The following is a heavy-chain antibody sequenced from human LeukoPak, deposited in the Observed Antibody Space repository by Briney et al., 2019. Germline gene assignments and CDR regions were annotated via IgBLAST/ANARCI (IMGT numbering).Heavy chain of an antibody. V-gene: IGHV3-23*01. CDR2: ISGSGGSK. CDR3: VKRKTHYYGPGDS. Sequence: PGGSLRLSCAASGLTFSDYAMSWVRQAPGKGLEWVSAISGSGGSKYYADSVKGRLTMSRDNPKATLDLQLSSLRVDDTAVYYCVKRKTHYYGPGDSWGQGTLVTVSS. CDR1: GLTFSDYA. J-gene: IGHJ4*02. D-gene: IGHD3-10*01.